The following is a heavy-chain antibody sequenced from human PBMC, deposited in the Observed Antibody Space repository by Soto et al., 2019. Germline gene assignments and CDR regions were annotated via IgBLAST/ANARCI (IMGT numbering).Heavy chain of an antibody. CDR3: ARAKNYYDSSGHYPQVGYYGMDV. V-gene: IGHV1-69*13. D-gene: IGHD3-22*01. J-gene: IGHJ6*02. CDR2: IIPIFGTA. CDR1: GGTFSSYA. Sequence: SVKVSCKASGGTFSSYAISWVRQAPGQGLEWMGGIIPIFGTANYAQKFQGRVTITADESTSTAYMELSSLRSEDTAVYYCARAKNYYDSSGHYPQVGYYGMDVWGQGTTVTVSS.